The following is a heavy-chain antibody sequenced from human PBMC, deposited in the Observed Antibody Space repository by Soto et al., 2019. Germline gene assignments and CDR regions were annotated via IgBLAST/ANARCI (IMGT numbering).Heavy chain of an antibody. CDR2: IYWDDDK. V-gene: IGHV2-5*02. D-gene: IGHD2-21*02. Sequence: QITLKESGPTLVKPTQTLTLTCTFSGFSLSTNGVGVGWIRQPPGKALEWLALIYWDDDKGYSPSLKSRLTIPKDTSKHQVVLTMTNMDPVDTATYYCAHRRGVTFDYWGQGTLVTVSS. CDR1: GFSLSTNGVG. CDR3: AHRRGVTFDY. J-gene: IGHJ4*02.